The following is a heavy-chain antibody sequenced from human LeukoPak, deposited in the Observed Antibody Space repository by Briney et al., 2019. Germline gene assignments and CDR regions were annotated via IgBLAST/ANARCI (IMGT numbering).Heavy chain of an antibody. CDR2: IYSGGST. V-gene: IGHV3-66*01. D-gene: IGHD2-21*02. CDR1: GFTVSSNY. Sequence: PGGSLRLSCAASGFTVSSNYMSWVRQAPGKGLEWVSVIYSGGSTYYADSVKGRFTISRDNSKNTLYLQMNSLRAEDTAVYYCARSRYCGGDCYDWYFDLWGRGTLVTVSS. J-gene: IGHJ2*01. CDR3: ARSRYCGGDCYDWYFDL.